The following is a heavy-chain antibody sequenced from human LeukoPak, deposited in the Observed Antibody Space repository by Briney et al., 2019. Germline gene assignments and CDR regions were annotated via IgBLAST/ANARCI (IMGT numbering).Heavy chain of an antibody. J-gene: IGHJ4*02. CDR1: GYTFTGYY. CDR3: ARGPMVRGANDY. CDR2: INPNSGGT. V-gene: IGHV1-2*02. Sequence: ASVKVSCKASGYTFTGYYMHWVRQAPGQGLEWMGWINPNSGGTNYAQKFQGRVAMTRDTSISTAYMELSRLRSDHTAVYYCARGPMVRGANDYWGQGSLVAVSS. D-gene: IGHD3-10*01.